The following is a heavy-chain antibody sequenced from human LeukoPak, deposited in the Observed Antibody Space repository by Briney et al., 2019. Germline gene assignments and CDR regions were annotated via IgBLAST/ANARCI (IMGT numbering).Heavy chain of an antibody. CDR1: GFTFSSYS. J-gene: IGHJ4*02. D-gene: IGHD3-22*01. CDR3: ARAGGDYYDSSGYDY. Sequence: GGSLRLSCAASGFTFSSYSMNWVRQAPGKGLEWVSYISSSSSTIYYADSVKGRFTISRDNAKNSQYLQMNSLRAEDTAVYYCARAGGDYYDSSGYDYWGQGTLVTVSS. CDR2: ISSSSSTI. V-gene: IGHV3-48*04.